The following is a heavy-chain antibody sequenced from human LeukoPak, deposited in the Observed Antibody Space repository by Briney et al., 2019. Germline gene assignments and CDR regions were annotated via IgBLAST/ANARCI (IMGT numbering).Heavy chain of an antibody. Sequence: GGSLRLSCAASGLTVSSNYMSWVRQAPGKGLEWVSVIYSGRSTYYADSVKGRFTISRDNSKNTLYLQMNSLRAEDTAVYSCARVTDYDFWSGYLYWGQGTLVTVSS. J-gene: IGHJ4*02. CDR1: GLTVSSNY. CDR3: ARVTDYDFWSGYLY. CDR2: IYSGRST. V-gene: IGHV3-66*02. D-gene: IGHD3-3*01.